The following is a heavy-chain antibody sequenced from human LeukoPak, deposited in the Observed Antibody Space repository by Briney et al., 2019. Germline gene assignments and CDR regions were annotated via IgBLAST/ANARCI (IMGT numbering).Heavy chain of an antibody. J-gene: IGHJ5*02. CDR3: ARGGKLEPTAMAS. D-gene: IGHD5-18*01. CDR2: ISWNSGSI. Sequence: GGSLRLSCAASGFTFDDYAMHWVRQAPGKGLEWVSGISWNSGSIGYADSVKGRFTISRDNAKNMLYLQINSLSVEDTAIYYCARGGKLEPTAMASWGQGSLVVVSS. V-gene: IGHV3-9*01. CDR1: GFTFDDYA.